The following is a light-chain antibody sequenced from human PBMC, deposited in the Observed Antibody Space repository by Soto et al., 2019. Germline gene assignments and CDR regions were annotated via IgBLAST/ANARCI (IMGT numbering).Light chain of an antibody. Sequence: AIHLTQSPSSLSASVGDRVTITRRASQGISSALAWYQHKPGRPPRVLIYDASSLQSGVPSRFSGSESGTDCTLTISSLQPEDSATYYCQQLNSYPFTFGHGTRLEIK. V-gene: IGKV1-13*02. CDR2: DAS. CDR3: QQLNSYPFT. CDR1: QGISSA. J-gene: IGKJ5*01.